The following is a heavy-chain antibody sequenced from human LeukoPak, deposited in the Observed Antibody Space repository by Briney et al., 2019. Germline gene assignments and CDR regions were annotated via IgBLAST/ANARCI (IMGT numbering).Heavy chain of an antibody. V-gene: IGHV4-34*01. CDR1: GVSFSGYF. Sequence: AETLSLTSAVYGVSFSGYFWNWIRQPPGKGLEWIGEINRSGNTNYNAALKSRVNISVDTSKNHTYLKLNSVTDGDTAIYYCAREGFYGSGRSLDSWGQGTLVTVS. CDR2: INRSGNT. J-gene: IGHJ1*01. D-gene: IGHD3-10*01. CDR3: AREGFYGSGRSLDS.